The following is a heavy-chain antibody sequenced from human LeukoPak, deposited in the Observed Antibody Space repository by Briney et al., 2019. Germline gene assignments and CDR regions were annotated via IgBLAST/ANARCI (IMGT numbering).Heavy chain of an antibody. J-gene: IGHJ4*02. CDR2: IYHSGST. V-gene: IGHV4-38-2*02. CDR1: GYSISSGYY. Sequence: SETLSLTCTVSGYSISSGYYWGWIRQPPGKGLEWIGSIYHSGSTYYNPSLKSRVTISVDTSKNQFSLKLSSVTAADTAVYYCARLGNYYGSGSYRFWGQGTLVTVSS. CDR3: ARLGNYYGSGSYRF. D-gene: IGHD3-10*01.